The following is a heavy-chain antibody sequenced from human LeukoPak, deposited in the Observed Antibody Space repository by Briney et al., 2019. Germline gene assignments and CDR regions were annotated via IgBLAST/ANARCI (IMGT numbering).Heavy chain of an antibody. CDR2: VDPEDGET. V-gene: IGHV1-24*01. CDR3: AIAQNWKQGWFDP. CDR1: RYIFSELS. Sequence: ASVKVSCKVSRYIFSELSMHWVRQAPGIGLEWMGGVDPEDGETIYAEKIQGRVIMTEDTSADTAYMELSSLRSEDTALYYCAIAQNWKQGWFDPWGQGTLVTVSS. D-gene: IGHD1-1*01. J-gene: IGHJ5*01.